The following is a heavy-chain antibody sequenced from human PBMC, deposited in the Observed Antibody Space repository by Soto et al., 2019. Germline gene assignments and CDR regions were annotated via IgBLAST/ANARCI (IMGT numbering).Heavy chain of an antibody. D-gene: IGHD2-2*01. J-gene: IGHJ5*02. CDR1: GFTFDDYA. Sequence: GGSLRLSCAASGFTFDDYAMHWVRQAPGKGLEWVSGISWNSGSIGYADSVKGRFTISRDNAKNSLYLQMNSLRAEDTALYYCAKSAPCCSTSCPCSWFDPWGQGTLVTVSS. V-gene: IGHV3-9*01. CDR3: AKSAPCCSTSCPCSWFDP. CDR2: ISWNSGSI.